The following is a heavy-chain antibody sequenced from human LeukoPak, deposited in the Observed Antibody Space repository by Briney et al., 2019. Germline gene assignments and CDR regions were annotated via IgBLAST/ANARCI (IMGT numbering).Heavy chain of an antibody. CDR2: ISAYNGNT. J-gene: IGHJ6*02. CDR1: GGTFSSYA. D-gene: IGHD3-9*01. Sequence: RASVKVSCKASGGTFSSYAISWVRQAPGQGLEWMGWISAYNGNTNYAQKLQGRVTMTTDTSTSTAYMELRSLRSDDTAVYYCARDPDAGFYYYYGMDVWGQGTTVTVSS. CDR3: ARDPDAGFYYYYGMDV. V-gene: IGHV1-18*01.